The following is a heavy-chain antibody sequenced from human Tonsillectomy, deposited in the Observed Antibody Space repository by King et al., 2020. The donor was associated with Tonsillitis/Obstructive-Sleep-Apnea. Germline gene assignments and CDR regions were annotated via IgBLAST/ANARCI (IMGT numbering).Heavy chain of an antibody. J-gene: IGHJ3*02. D-gene: IGHD7-27*01. CDR3: ARLTGEDAFDI. V-gene: IGHV4-39*01. Sequence: QPQESGPGLVKPSETLSLTCTVSGGSISSSSYYWGWIRQPPGKGLEWIGNIYYSGSTYYNPSLKSRVTISVDTSKNQFSLKLSSVTAADTAVYYCARLTGEDAFDIWGQGTMVTVSS. CDR2: IYYSGST. CDR1: GGSISSSSYY.